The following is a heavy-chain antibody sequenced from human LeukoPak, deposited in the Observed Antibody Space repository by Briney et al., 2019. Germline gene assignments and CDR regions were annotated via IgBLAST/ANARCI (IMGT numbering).Heavy chain of an antibody. J-gene: IGHJ4*02. CDR3: ARGSVRGVIITPPFDY. CDR2: INPNSGGT. CDR1: GYTFTGYY. Sequence: ASVKVSCKASGYTFTGYYMHWVRQAPGQGLEWMGWINPNSGGTSYAQKFQGWVTITRDTSISTAYMELSRLRSDDTAVYYCARGSVRGVIITPPFDYWGQGTLVTVSS. D-gene: IGHD3-10*01. V-gene: IGHV1-2*04.